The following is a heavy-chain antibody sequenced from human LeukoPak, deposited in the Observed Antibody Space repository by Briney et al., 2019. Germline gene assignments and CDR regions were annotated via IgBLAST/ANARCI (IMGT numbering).Heavy chain of an antibody. V-gene: IGHV3-30-3*01. D-gene: IGHD3-22*01. CDR2: ISYDGSKK. J-gene: IGHJ3*02. CDR3: ARENYYDRSVLGALDI. Sequence: PGRSLRLSCAGSGFSFSSYAIQWVRQAPGKGLEWVAVISYDGSKKYYADSVKGQFTISRDNSKNTLYLQMNSLRAEDTAVYYCARENYYDRSVLGALDIWGQGTMVTVSS. CDR1: GFSFSSYA.